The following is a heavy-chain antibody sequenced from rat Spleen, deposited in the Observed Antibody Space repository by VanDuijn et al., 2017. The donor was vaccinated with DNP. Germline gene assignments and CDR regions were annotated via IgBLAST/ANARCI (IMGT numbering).Heavy chain of an antibody. CDR1: GFSVSNYY. CDR3: VTHPNNWGAFDY. CDR2: ISTGRGTT. J-gene: IGHJ2*01. V-gene: IGHV5-25*01. D-gene: IGHD1-10*01. Sequence: EVQLVESGGGLVQPGRSMTLSCAASGFSVSNYYMAWVRQAQSTGLEWVASISTGRGTTYYRDSVTGRLTISRDNTKNTLYLQVDSLTSEDTATYYCVTHPNNWGAFDYWGQGVMVTVSS.